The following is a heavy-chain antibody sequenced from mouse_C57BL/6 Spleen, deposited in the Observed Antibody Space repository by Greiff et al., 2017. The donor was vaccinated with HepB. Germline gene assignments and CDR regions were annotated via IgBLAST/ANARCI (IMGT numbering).Heavy chain of an antibody. Sequence: VQLQQSGPELVKPGASVKMSCKASGYTFTDYNMHWVKQSHGKSLEWNGYINPNNGGTSYNQKFKGKATLTVNKSSSTAYMELRSLTSEDSAVYYGARGLGYGNLDYWGQGTTLTVSS. V-gene: IGHV1-22*01. CDR3: ARGLGYGNLDY. CDR1: GYTFTDYN. CDR2: INPNNGGT. J-gene: IGHJ2*01. D-gene: IGHD6-5*01.